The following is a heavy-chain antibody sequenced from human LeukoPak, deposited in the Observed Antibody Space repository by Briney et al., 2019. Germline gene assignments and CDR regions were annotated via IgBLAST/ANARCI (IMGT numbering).Heavy chain of an antibody. Sequence: PGGSLRLSRAASGFSFSSYAMSWVRQAPGKALEWVSGISGSGGSTYYADSVKGRFTISRDNSRNTLYLQMNSLGAEDTAVYYCARVGATGTADYWGQGTLVTVSS. CDR1: GFSFSSYA. CDR3: ARVGATGTADY. D-gene: IGHD1-1*01. CDR2: ISGSGGST. J-gene: IGHJ4*02. V-gene: IGHV3-23*01.